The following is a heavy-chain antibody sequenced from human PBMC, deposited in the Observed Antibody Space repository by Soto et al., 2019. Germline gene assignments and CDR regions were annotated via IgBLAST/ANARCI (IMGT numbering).Heavy chain of an antibody. CDR2: FYDSGST. V-gene: IGHV4-61*01. D-gene: IGHD2-2*01. Sequence: PSETLSLTCTVSGGSVSSGSFYWSWIRRPPGKGLEWIGYFYDSGSTNYNPSLRSRVTMSVDTSKNQFSLKLSSVTAADTAVYYWAACAPPARNYYYAMDVWGQGTTVTVSS. CDR3: AACAPPARNYYYAMDV. J-gene: IGHJ6*02. CDR1: GGSVSSGSFY.